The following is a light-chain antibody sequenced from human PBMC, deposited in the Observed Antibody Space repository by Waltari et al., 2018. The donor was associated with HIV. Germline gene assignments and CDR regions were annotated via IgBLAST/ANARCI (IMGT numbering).Light chain of an antibody. CDR1: TGPVTSGHH. CDR3: LLSYAGPRPWV. CDR2: DTT. Sequence: QAVVTQEPSLPVTPGGTVTLTCVSSTGPVTSGHHPYWFQQRPGQAPRTLIYDTTNKHSWTPARFSGSLLGGKAALTLSGAQPEDEAEYYCLLSYAGPRPWVFGGGTKVTVL. V-gene: IGLV7-46*01. J-gene: IGLJ3*02.